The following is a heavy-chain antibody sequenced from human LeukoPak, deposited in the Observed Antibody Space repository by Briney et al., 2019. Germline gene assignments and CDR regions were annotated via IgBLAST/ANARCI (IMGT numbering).Heavy chain of an antibody. CDR2: IYAGDSDT. CDR1: GYSFTSYW. D-gene: IGHD6-13*01. J-gene: IGHJ4*02. Sequence: VEALKISCKGSGYSFTSYWFGWVRQMPGKGLEWMGIIYAGDSDTRYSPSFQGQVTISADKSISTAYLQWSSLKASDTAMYYCARLGIAAGNDYWGQGTLVTVSS. CDR3: ARLGIAAGNDY. V-gene: IGHV5-51*01.